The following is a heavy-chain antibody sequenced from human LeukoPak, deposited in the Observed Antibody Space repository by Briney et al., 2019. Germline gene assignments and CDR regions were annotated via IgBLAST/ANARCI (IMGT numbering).Heavy chain of an antibody. Sequence: GRSLRLSCAASGFTFSSYAMHWVRQAPGKGLEWVAVISYDGSNKYYADSVKGRFTISRDNSKNTLYLQMNSLRAEDTAVYYCARDKVEYYYDSNAFDIWGQGTTVTVSS. CDR3: ARDKVEYYYDSNAFDI. CDR2: ISYDGSNK. CDR1: GFTFSSYA. D-gene: IGHD3-22*01. J-gene: IGHJ3*02. V-gene: IGHV3-30-3*01.